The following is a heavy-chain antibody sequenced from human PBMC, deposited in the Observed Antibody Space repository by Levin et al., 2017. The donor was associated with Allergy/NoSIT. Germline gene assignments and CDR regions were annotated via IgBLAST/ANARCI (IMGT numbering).Heavy chain of an antibody. CDR2: ISAYNGNT. Sequence: GASVKVSCKASGYTFTSYGISWVRQAPGQGLEWMGWISAYNGNTNYAQKLQGRVTMTTDTSTSTAYMELRSLRSDDTAVYYCARGGRVMVRGVLPYPLDYWGQGTLVTVSS. CDR3: ARGGRVMVRGVLPYPLDY. J-gene: IGHJ4*02. D-gene: IGHD3-10*01. CDR1: GYTFTSYG. V-gene: IGHV1-18*01.